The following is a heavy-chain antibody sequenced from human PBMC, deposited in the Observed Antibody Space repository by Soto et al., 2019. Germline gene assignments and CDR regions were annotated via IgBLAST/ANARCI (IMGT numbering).Heavy chain of an antibody. CDR3: AGVAVAGFFYFQH. D-gene: IGHD6-19*01. Sequence: ASVKVSCKASGYTYTSYGISWVRQAPGQGLEWMGWISAYNGNTNYAQKLQGRVTMTTDTSTSTAYMELRSLRSDDTAVYYCAGVAVAGFFYFQHWGQGTLVTVSS. V-gene: IGHV1-18*01. CDR2: ISAYNGNT. J-gene: IGHJ1*01. CDR1: GYTYTSYG.